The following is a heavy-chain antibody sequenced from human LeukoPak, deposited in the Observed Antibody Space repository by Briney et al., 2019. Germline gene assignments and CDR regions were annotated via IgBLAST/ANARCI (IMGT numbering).Heavy chain of an antibody. V-gene: IGHV3-74*01. Sequence: PGGSLRLSCAASGFTFSSYWMHWVRQAPGKGLVWVSRINSDGSSTSYADSVKGRFTISRDNAKNTLYLQMNSLRAEDTAVYYCARDGSDHSSSSHCTFDYWGQGTLVTVSS. CDR2: INSDGSST. CDR1: GFTFSSYW. CDR3: ARDGSDHSSSSHCTFDY. D-gene: IGHD6-6*01. J-gene: IGHJ4*02.